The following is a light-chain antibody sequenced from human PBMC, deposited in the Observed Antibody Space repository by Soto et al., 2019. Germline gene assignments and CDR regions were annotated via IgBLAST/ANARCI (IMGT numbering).Light chain of an antibody. CDR3: QQYNSYSLT. CDR1: QSISNW. CDR2: EAS. J-gene: IGKJ4*01. V-gene: IGKV1-5*03. Sequence: DIQMTQSPSTLSASVGDRVTITCRASQSISNWLAWYQQKPGKAPKVLIYEASSLQSGVPSRFSGSGFGTEFTLTISSLQPDDLATYYCQQYNSYSLTFGGGTQVEIK.